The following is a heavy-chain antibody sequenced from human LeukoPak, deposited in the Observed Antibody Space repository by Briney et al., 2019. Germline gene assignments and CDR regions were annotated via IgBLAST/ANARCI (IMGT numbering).Heavy chain of an antibody. D-gene: IGHD3-16*01. J-gene: IGHJ4*02. CDR1: GGSISSGSYY. CDR3: ARDTYRETVSPFGY. V-gene: IGHV4-61*02. CDR2: IYTSGKT. Sequence: SQTLSLTCTVSGGSISSGSYYWSWIRQPAGEGLEWIGRIYTSGKTTYNPSLKSRVTVSVDTSKNQFSLKLSSVTAADTAVYYCARDTYRETVSPFGYWGQGTLVTVSS.